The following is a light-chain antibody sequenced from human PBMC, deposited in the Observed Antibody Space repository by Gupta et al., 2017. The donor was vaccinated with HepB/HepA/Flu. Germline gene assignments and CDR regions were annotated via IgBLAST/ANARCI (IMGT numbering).Light chain of an antibody. Sequence: QSALTQPSSVSGSPGQSITISCTGTSSDVGTYNFVYWYQQHPGKVPNLLIYDVNYRPSGVSDRYSGSKSGNADSLTISGFQAEDEDEYYCGSKTVRSSYVLGSGTKVTVL. CDR3: GSKTVRSSYV. CDR2: DVN. CDR1: SSDVGTYNF. V-gene: IGLV2-14*03. J-gene: IGLJ1*01.